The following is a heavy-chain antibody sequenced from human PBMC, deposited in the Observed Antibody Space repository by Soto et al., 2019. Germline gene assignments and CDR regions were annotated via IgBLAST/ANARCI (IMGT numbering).Heavy chain of an antibody. Sequence: SETLSLTCTVSGGSISSYYWSWIRQPAGKGLEWIGRIYYSGSTYYNPSLKSRVTISVDTSKNQFSLKLTSVTAADTAVYYCARVRGGGPFDDWGQGTLVTVSS. CDR3: ARVRGGGPFDD. CDR1: GGSISSYY. J-gene: IGHJ4*02. V-gene: IGHV4-4*07. CDR2: IYYSGST. D-gene: IGHD1-26*01.